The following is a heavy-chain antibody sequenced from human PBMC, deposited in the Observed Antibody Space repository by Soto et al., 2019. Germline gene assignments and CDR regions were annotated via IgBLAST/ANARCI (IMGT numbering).Heavy chain of an antibody. CDR2: MNPNSGNT. D-gene: IGHD2-8*01. V-gene: IGHV1-8*01. CDR3: ARGSMQLRSEDFDY. CDR1: GYTFTSYD. J-gene: IGHJ4*02. Sequence: QVQLVQSGAELKKPGASVKVSCKASGYTFTSYDINWVRQATGQGLEWMGWMNPNSGNTGYAQKFQGRVTMTRNTSITTAYMELSSLRSEDTAVYYCARGSMQLRSEDFDYWGQGTLVTVSS.